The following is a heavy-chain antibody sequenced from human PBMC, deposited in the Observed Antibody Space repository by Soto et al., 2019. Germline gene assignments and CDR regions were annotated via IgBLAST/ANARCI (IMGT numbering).Heavy chain of an antibody. Sequence: ASVKVSCKASGYTFTSYGISWVRQAPGQGLEWMGWISSYNGNTNYAQKLQGRVTMTTDTSTSTAYMELRRLRSDDTAVYYCARDEDCSSTSCYDNWFDPWGQGTLVTVSS. CDR1: GYTFTSYG. J-gene: IGHJ5*02. CDR2: ISSYNGNT. CDR3: ARDEDCSSTSCYDNWFDP. D-gene: IGHD2-2*01. V-gene: IGHV1-18*01.